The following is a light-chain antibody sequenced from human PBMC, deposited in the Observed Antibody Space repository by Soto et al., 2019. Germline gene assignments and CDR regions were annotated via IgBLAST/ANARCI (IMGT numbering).Light chain of an antibody. CDR1: QSVTSNY. Sequence: EIVLTQSPGTLSLSPGERATLSCGASQSVTSNYLAWYQQKPGQAPRLLIFGASIRVKGIPDRFIGSGSGTDFTLTISRMEPEDFAVYYCQHYVTSLTTFGQGTKVDIK. CDR3: QHYVTSLTT. J-gene: IGKJ1*01. V-gene: IGKV3-20*01. CDR2: GAS.